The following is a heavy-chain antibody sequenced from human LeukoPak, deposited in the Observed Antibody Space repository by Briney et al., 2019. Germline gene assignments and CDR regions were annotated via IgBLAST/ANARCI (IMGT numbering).Heavy chain of an antibody. V-gene: IGHV3-7*01. CDR3: ARDKDVGATLFDY. CDR1: GFTFSIYS. Sequence: PGGSLRLSCAASGFTFSIYSMSWVRQAPGKGLEWVANIKQDGSEKYYVDSVKGRFTISRDNAKNSLYLQMNSLRAEDTALYYCARDKDVGATLFDYWGQGTLVTVSS. D-gene: IGHD1-26*01. CDR2: IKQDGSEK. J-gene: IGHJ4*02.